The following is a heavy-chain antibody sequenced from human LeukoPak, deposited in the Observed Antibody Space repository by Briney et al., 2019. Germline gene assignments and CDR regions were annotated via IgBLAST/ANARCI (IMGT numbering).Heavy chain of an antibody. CDR2: FDPEDGET. D-gene: IGHD3-22*01. CDR3: ARAAASYYYDSSGYLAY. CDR1: GYTLTELS. V-gene: IGHV1-24*01. Sequence: ASVKVSCKVSGYTLTELSMHWVRQAPGKGLEWMGGFDPEDGETIYAQKFQGRVTITADESTSTAYMELSSLRSEDTAVYYCARAAASYYYDSSGYLAYWGQGTLVTVSS. J-gene: IGHJ4*02.